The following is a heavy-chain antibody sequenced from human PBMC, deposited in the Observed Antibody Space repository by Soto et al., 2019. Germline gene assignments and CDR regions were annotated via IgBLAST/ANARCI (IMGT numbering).Heavy chain of an antibody. V-gene: IGHV1-69*05. J-gene: IGHJ4*02. CDR2: IIPIGATR. D-gene: IGHD1-26*01. CDR1: GGTFSSYA. CDR3: ARGLGLYYFDY. Sequence: SVKVSCKASGGTFSSYAISWVRQAPGQGLEWMGGIIPIGATRSYAQKFQGRVTITRDTSASTAYMELSSLRSEDTAVYYCARGLGLYYFDYWGQGTLVTVSP.